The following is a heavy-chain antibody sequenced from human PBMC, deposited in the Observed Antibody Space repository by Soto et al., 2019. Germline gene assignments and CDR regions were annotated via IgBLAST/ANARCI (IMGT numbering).Heavy chain of an antibody. D-gene: IGHD1-1*01. Sequence: VQLLESGGGLVQPGGSLRLSCAASGFSFGLYAMSWVRQAPGKGLEWVSATSGNGAKTYYADSVKGQITISRDNSRNTLYLQMNSLRVEDTAVYYCARDKAYNFDYWGQGTLVTVSS. J-gene: IGHJ4*02. V-gene: IGHV3-23*01. CDR1: GFSFGLYA. CDR3: ARDKAYNFDY. CDR2: TSGNGAKT.